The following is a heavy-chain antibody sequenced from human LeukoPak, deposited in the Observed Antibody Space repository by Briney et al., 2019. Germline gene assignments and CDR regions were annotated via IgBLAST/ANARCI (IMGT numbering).Heavy chain of an antibody. Sequence: GGSLRLSSAASGFTFSSYSMNWVRQAPGKGLEWVSSISSSSSYIYYADSVKGRFTISRDNAKNSLYLQMNSLRAEDTAVYYCARDGVPIRYCSGGSCSGNWFDPWGQGTLVTVSS. CDR3: ARDGVPIRYCSGGSCSGNWFDP. CDR2: ISSSSSYI. CDR1: GFTFSSYS. V-gene: IGHV3-21*01. D-gene: IGHD2-15*01. J-gene: IGHJ5*02.